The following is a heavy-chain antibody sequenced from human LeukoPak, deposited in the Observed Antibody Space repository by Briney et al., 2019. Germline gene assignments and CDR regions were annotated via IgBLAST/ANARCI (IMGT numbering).Heavy chain of an antibody. D-gene: IGHD6-19*01. J-gene: IGHJ4*02. V-gene: IGHV4-39*07. CDR3: AKRLNPYSSGWIFLDY. CDR1: GGSISSSSYY. CDR2: IYYSGST. Sequence: SETLSLTCTVSGGSISSSSYYWGWIRQPPGKGLEWIGSIYYSGSTYYNPSLKSRVTISVDTSKNQFSLKLSSVTAADTAVYYCAKRLNPYSSGWIFLDYWGQGTLVTVSS.